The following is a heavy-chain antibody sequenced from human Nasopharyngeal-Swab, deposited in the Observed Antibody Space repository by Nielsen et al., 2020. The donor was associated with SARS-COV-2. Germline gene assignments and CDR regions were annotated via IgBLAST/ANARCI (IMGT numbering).Heavy chain of an antibody. CDR3: ASSAVVANINGWFDP. V-gene: IGHV4-31*02. D-gene: IGHD5-12*01. Sequence: WIRQPPGKGLEWTGYIYYSGSTYYNPSLKSRVTISVDTSKNQFSLKLSPVTAADTAVYYCASSAVVANINGWFDPWGQGTLVTVSS. J-gene: IGHJ5*02. CDR2: IYYSGST.